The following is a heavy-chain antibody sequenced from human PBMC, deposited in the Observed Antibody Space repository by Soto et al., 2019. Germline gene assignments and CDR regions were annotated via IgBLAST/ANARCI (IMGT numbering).Heavy chain of an antibody. V-gene: IGHV3-30*18. CDR2: ISYDGSNK. CDR3: AKEAAREGILGY. Sequence: QVQLVESGGGVVQPGRSLRLSCAASGFTFSSYGMHWVRQAPGNGLEWAAVISYDGSNKYYADSVKGRFTISRDNSKNTLYLQMNSLRAEDTAVYYCAKEAAREGILGYWGQGTLVTVSS. D-gene: IGHD2-15*01. J-gene: IGHJ4*02. CDR1: GFTFSSYG.